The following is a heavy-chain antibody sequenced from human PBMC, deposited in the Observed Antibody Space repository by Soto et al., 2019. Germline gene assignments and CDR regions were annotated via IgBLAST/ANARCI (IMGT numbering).Heavy chain of an antibody. V-gene: IGHV3-30-3*01. CDR3: ARVGRFLEWLSLILDY. CDR2: ISYDGSNK. Sequence: EGSLRLSCAASGFTFSSYAMHWVRQAPGKGLEWVAVISYDGSNKYYADSVKGRFTISRDNSKNTLYLQMNSLRAEDTAVYYCARVGRFLEWLSLILDYWGQGTLVTVSS. J-gene: IGHJ4*02. D-gene: IGHD3-3*01. CDR1: GFTFSSYA.